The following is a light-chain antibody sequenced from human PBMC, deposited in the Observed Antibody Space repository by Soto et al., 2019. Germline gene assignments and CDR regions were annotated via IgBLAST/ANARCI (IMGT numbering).Light chain of an antibody. CDR1: QSVSSTY. V-gene: IGKV3-20*01. J-gene: IGKJ2*01. CDR3: QHYGSSPYT. CDR2: GAL. Sequence: EIVLTQSPGTLSLSPGERATLSCRASQSVSSTYLAWYQQKPGQAPRLLIYGALSRATGIPDRFSGSGSGTEYTLTISRLEPEDFALYYCQHYGSSPYTFGHGTKLEIK.